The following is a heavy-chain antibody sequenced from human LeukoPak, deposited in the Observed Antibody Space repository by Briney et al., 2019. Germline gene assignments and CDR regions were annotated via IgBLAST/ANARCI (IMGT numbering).Heavy chain of an antibody. Sequence: TSETLSLTCTVSGGSIRSSYYYWGWIRQPPGKGLEWIGCIYDSGSTFYNPSLKSRFTISVDTSKNQFSLKVRSVTAADTAVYYCAREGHDFWSGSRGWFDPWGQGTLVTVSS. CDR2: IYDSGST. J-gene: IGHJ5*02. D-gene: IGHD3-3*01. CDR1: GGSIRSSYYY. V-gene: IGHV4-39*07. CDR3: AREGHDFWSGSRGWFDP.